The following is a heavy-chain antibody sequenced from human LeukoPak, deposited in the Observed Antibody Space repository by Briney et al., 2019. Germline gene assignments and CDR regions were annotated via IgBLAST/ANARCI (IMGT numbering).Heavy chain of an antibody. V-gene: IGHV3-20*04. CDR1: GFTFDDYG. Sequence: PGGSLRLSCAASGFTFDDYGMSWVRQAPGKGLEWVSGINWNGGSTGYADSVKGRFTISRDNAKNSLYLQMNSLRAEDTALYYCARDRKYRIVGTIQHYFDSWGQGTLVTVSS. CDR3: ARDRKYRIVGTIQHYFDS. J-gene: IGHJ4*02. D-gene: IGHD1-26*01. CDR2: INWNGGST.